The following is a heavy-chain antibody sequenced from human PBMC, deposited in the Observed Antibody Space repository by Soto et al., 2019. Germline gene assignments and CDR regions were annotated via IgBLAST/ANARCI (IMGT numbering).Heavy chain of an antibody. Sequence: EVQLVESGGGLVQPGRSLRLSCAASGFTFDDYAMHWVRQAPGKGLEWVSGITWNSGRIAYADSVKGRFTISRDNAKNSLYLQMHSLRAEDTALYYCAKEIRAALQAFDYWGQGTLVTVSS. D-gene: IGHD6-6*01. CDR2: ITWNSGRI. V-gene: IGHV3-9*01. CDR1: GFTFDDYA. CDR3: AKEIRAALQAFDY. J-gene: IGHJ4*02.